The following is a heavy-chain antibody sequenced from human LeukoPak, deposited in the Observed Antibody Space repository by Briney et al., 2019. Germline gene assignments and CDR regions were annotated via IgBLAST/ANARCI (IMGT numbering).Heavy chain of an antibody. V-gene: IGHV3-23*01. CDR1: GFTFSSYA. Sequence: GGSLRLSCAASGFTFSSYAMSWVRQAPGKGLEWVSGISGSGGRTYYADSVKGRFTISRDNSKNTLYLQMNSLRAEDTAVYYCAKDRITMIVATFDYWGQGTLVTVSS. D-gene: IGHD3-22*01. CDR2: ISGSGGRT. J-gene: IGHJ4*02. CDR3: AKDRITMIVATFDY.